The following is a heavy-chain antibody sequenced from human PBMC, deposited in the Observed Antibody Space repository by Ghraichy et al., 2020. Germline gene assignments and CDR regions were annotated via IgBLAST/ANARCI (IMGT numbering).Heavy chain of an antibody. D-gene: IGHD3-16*01. J-gene: IGHJ5*02. Sequence: QVHLVESGGGVVRPGRSLRVSCAASGFDFSRSGMHWVRQAPGKGLEWVAVIWFDGSSKYYADSVKGRFTISRENSNNTLFLQMDSLRVDDTAVYYCARDLRLATDTPAGWVDPWGQGTQVTVSS. CDR2: IWFDGSSK. CDR3: ARDLRLATDTPAGWVDP. V-gene: IGHV3-33*01. CDR1: GFDFSRSG.